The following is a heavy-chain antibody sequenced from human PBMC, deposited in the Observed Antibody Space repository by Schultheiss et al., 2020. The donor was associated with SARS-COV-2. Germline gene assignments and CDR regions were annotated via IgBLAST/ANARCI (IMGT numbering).Heavy chain of an antibody. V-gene: IGHV6-1*01. D-gene: IGHD1-26*01. CDR1: GDSVSSNSAA. J-gene: IGHJ4*02. CDR3: ARSGSGSYSARHYFDY. Sequence: LRLSCAISGDSVSSNSAAWNWIRQSPSRGLEWLGRTYYRSKWYNDYAVSVKSRITINPDTSKNQFSLQLNSVTPEDTAVYYCARSGSGSYSARHYFDYWGQGTLVTVSS. CDR2: TYYRSKWYN.